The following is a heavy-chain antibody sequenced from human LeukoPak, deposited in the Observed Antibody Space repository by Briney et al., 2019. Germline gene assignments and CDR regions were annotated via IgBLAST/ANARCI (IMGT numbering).Heavy chain of an antibody. CDR3: VKGTITMIVVVFDY. Sequence: GGSLRLSCSASGFTFSSYAMHWVRQAPGKGLEYVSVISSNGGSTYYADSVKGRFTISRDNSKNTLYLQMSSLRAEDTAVYYCVKGTITMIVVVFDYWGQGTLVTVSS. J-gene: IGHJ4*02. V-gene: IGHV3-64D*06. D-gene: IGHD3-22*01. CDR1: GFTFSSYA. CDR2: ISSNGGST.